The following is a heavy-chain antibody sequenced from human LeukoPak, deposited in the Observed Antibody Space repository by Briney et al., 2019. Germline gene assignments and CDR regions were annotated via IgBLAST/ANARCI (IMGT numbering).Heavy chain of an antibody. CDR2: ISYDGSNK. Sequence: GGSLRLSCAASGFTFSSYGMHWVRQAPGKGLEWVAVISYDGSNKYYADSVKGRFTISRDNSKNTLYLQMSSLRAEDTAVYYCAKDLRIAVAGTGFDYWGQGTLVTVSS. J-gene: IGHJ4*02. D-gene: IGHD6-19*01. CDR1: GFTFSSYG. V-gene: IGHV3-30*18. CDR3: AKDLRIAVAGTGFDY.